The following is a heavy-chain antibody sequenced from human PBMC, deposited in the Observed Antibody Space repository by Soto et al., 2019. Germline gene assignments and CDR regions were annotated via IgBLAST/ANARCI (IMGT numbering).Heavy chain of an antibody. D-gene: IGHD2-8*01. CDR2: IIPIFGTA. J-gene: IGHJ4*02. V-gene: IGHV1-69*01. CDR3: ARGPHIVLMVYAPFDY. CDR1: GGTFSSYA. Sequence: QVQLVQSGAEVKKPGSSVKVSCKASGGTFSSYAISWVRQAPGQGLEWMGGIIPIFGTANYAQKFQGRVTITAVESTSTAYMELRSLRSEDTAVYYCARGPHIVLMVYAPFDYWGQGTLVTVSS.